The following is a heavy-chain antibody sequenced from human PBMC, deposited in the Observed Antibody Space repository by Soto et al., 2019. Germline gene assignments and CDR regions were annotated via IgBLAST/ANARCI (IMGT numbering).Heavy chain of an antibody. Sequence: QVQLVQSGAEVKKPGSSVKVSCKASGGAFSDYAFSWVRQAPGQGLEWLGGIMPIVRAPDYAQKFQGRVTITADEFPRTAYMEMNSLRSEDTAVYYCASWLKGPDIGNYYYGMDVWGQGTTVTVS. V-gene: IGHV1-69*12. CDR3: ASWLKGPDIGNYYYGMDV. CDR1: GGAFSDYA. J-gene: IGHJ6*02. CDR2: IMPIVRAP. D-gene: IGHD2-15*01.